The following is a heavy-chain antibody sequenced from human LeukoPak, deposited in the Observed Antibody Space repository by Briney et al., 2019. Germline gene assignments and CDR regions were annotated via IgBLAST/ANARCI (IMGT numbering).Heavy chain of an antibody. Sequence: SQTLSLTCTVSGGSISSGDYYWSWIRQPPGKGREWIGYIYYSGSTYYNPSLKSRVTISVDTSKNQFSLKLSSVTAADTAVYYCARYMTTVSDYFDYWGQGTLVTVSS. CDR2: IYYSGST. V-gene: IGHV4-30-4*08. J-gene: IGHJ4*02. CDR1: GGSISSGDYY. D-gene: IGHD4-11*01. CDR3: ARYMTTVSDYFDY.